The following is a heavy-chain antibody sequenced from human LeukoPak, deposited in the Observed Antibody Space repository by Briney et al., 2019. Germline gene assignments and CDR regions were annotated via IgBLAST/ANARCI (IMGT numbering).Heavy chain of an antibody. CDR1: GFTFSSYA. CDR3: TKDKAVAGSYGLDV. J-gene: IGHJ6*02. CDR2: ISSGGDNT. V-gene: IGHV3-23*01. Sequence: GGSLRLSCAASGFTFSSYAMKWVRQAPGKGLEWVSAISSGGDNTYYADSVKGRFTISRDNSKNTLYVQMNSLRAEDTAVYYCTKDKAVAGSYGLDVWGQGTTVTVSS. D-gene: IGHD6-19*01.